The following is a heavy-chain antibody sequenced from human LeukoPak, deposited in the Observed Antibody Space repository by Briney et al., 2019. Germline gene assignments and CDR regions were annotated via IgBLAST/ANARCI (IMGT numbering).Heavy chain of an antibody. V-gene: IGHV4-59*01. CDR3: EREGEGYNPGWFDT. Sequence: SETLSLTCTVSGASISGYYWSWIRQPPGKGLEWFGYVFYGGIAKYNPSLKSRVAISLDTSKSQFSLKLSSVSAADTAVYYCEREGEGYNPGWFDTWGQGTLVTVSS. D-gene: IGHD5-24*01. J-gene: IGHJ5*02. CDR2: VFYGGIA. CDR1: GASISGYY.